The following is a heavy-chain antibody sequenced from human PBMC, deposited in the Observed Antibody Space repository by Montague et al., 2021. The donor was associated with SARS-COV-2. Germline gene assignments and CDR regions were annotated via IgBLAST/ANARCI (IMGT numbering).Heavy chain of an antibody. Sequence: SETLSLNCTVSGGSISSSSYYWGWIRQPPGKGLEWIGSIYYSGSTYYNPSFKSRVTISVDTSKNQFSLKLSSVTAADTAVYYCARLFYSSGWSENDAFDIWGQGTMVTVSS. CDR2: IYYSGST. D-gene: IGHD6-19*01. J-gene: IGHJ3*02. V-gene: IGHV4-39*01. CDR1: GGSISSSSYY. CDR3: ARLFYSSGWSENDAFDI.